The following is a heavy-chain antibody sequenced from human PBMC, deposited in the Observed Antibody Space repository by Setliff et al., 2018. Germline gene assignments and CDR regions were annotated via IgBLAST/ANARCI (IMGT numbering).Heavy chain of an antibody. Sequence: SETLSLTCAVYGGSFSGYYWAWIRQPPGKGLEWIGSIYHGGTTYYNPSLKSRVTISVDTSKNQFSLKLSSVTAADTAVYYCARDRITIFGVVIPFDYWGQGTLVTVSS. CDR2: IYHGGTT. CDR1: GGSFSGYY. V-gene: IGHV4-34*01. J-gene: IGHJ4*02. D-gene: IGHD3-3*01. CDR3: ARDRITIFGVVIPFDY.